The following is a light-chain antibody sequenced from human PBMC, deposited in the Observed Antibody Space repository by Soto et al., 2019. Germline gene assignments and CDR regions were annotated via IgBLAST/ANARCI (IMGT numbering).Light chain of an antibody. CDR1: QSPVHSDGNTY. CDR3: HQYNNWPPET. CDR2: KIS. J-gene: IGKJ2*01. V-gene: IGKV2-24*01. Sequence: IVMTQTQLSAPVTLGQPASISCRPIQSPVHSDGNTYLSWLQQRPGQPPRLLIYKISNRFSGVPDRFSGSGAGTEFTLTISGLQPEDSAVYYCHQYNNWPPETFGQGT.